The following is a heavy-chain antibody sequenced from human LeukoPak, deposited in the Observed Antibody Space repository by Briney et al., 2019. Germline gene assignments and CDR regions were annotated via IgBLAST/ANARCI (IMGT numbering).Heavy chain of an antibody. CDR3: AKDHDYSTLRQFDY. CDR1: GFTFSSYG. J-gene: IGHJ4*02. D-gene: IGHD4-11*01. CDR2: ISYDGSNK. V-gene: IGHV3-30*18. Sequence: GGSLRLSCAASGFTFSSYGMHWVRQAPGKGLEWVAVISYDGSNKYYADSVKGRFTISRDSSKNTLYLQMNSLRAEDTAVYYCAKDHDYSTLRQFDYWGQGTLVTVSS.